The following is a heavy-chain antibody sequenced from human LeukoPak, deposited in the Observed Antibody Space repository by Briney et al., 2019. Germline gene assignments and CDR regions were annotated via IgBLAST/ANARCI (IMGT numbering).Heavy chain of an antibody. CDR2: INHSGST. D-gene: IGHD2-21*02. J-gene: IGHJ4*02. CDR3: ARFVVVTAYFDY. Sequence: SETLSLTCAVYGGSFSGYYWSWIRQPPGKGLEWIGEINHSGSTNYNPSLKSRVTISVDTSKNQFSLKLSSVTAADTAVYYCARFVVVTAYFDYWGQGTLVTVSS. CDR1: GGSFSGYY. V-gene: IGHV4-34*01.